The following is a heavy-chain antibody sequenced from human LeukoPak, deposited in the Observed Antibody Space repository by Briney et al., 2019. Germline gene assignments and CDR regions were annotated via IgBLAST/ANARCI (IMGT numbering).Heavy chain of an antibody. CDR2: ISSSSSTI. Sequence: GGALRLSCAASGFTFSSYSMNWVRQAPGKGLECVSYISSSSSTIYYADSVKGRFTISRDNAKNSLYMQMNSLRDEDTAVYYCARDAGLLWFGVPSGGQGTLVTVSS. V-gene: IGHV3-48*02. D-gene: IGHD3-10*01. J-gene: IGHJ4*02. CDR1: GFTFSSYS. CDR3: ARDAGLLWFGVPS.